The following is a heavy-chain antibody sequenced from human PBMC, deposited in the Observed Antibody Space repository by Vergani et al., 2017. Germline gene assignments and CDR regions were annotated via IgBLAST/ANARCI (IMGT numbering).Heavy chain of an antibody. CDR2: ISAYNGNT. Sequence: QVQLVQSGAEVKKPGASVKVSCKASGYTFTSYGISWVRQAPGQGLEWMGWISAYNGNTNYAQKLQGRVTMTTDTSTSTAYMELRSLRSDDTAVYYCAGGISRLRLGELSSYTFDYWGQGTLVTVSS. J-gene: IGHJ4*02. CDR1: GYTFTSYG. D-gene: IGHD3-16*02. V-gene: IGHV1-18*04. CDR3: AGGISRLRLGELSSYTFDY.